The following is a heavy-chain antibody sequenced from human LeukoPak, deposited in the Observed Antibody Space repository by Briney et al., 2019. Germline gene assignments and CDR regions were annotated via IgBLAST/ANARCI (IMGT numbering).Heavy chain of an antibody. D-gene: IGHD1-26*01. CDR2: TNAGNGNT. CDR1: GYTFITYA. Sequence: ASVRVSCKASGYTFITYAMHWVRQAPGQRLEWMGCTNAGNGNTEYSQEFQGRVTITRDTSASTAYMELRSLGSEDMAVYYCARGQSYRGELLYYFDYWGQGTLVTVSS. V-gene: IGHV1-3*02. J-gene: IGHJ4*02. CDR3: ARGQSYRGELLYYFDY.